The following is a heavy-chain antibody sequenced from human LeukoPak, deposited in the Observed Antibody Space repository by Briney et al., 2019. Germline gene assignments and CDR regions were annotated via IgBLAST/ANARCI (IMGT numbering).Heavy chain of an antibody. CDR2: INHSGST. J-gene: IGHJ5*02. V-gene: IGHV4-34*01. CDR1: GGSFSGYY. D-gene: IGHD3-10*01. Sequence: SETLSLTCAVYGGSFSGYYWSWIRQPPGKGLEWIGEINHSGSTNYNPSLKSRVTISVDTSKNQFSLKLSSVTAADTAVYNCATYYYGSGSHYNWFDPWGQGTLVTVSS. CDR3: ATYYYGSGSHYNWFDP.